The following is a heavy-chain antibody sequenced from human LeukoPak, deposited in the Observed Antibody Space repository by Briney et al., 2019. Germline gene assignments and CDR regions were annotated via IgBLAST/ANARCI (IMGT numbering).Heavy chain of an antibody. D-gene: IGHD2-2*01. CDR3: ARELCSTTTCYFDN. CDR1: GGSISSYY. Sequence: SETLSLTCIVSGGSISSYYWSWIRQPPGKGLEWIGYIYYTGSTNYNPSLKSRVTISVDTSKKHFSLKLNSVTAADTAVYYCARELCSTTTCYFDNWGQGTLVTVSS. V-gene: IGHV4-59*01. CDR2: IYYTGST. J-gene: IGHJ4*02.